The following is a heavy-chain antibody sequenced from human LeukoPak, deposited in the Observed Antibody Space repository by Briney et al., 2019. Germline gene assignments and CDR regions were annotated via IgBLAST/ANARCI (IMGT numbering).Heavy chain of an antibody. D-gene: IGHD3-22*01. CDR3: ASWSSGCVTSGKYYGMDV. V-gene: IGHV1-46*01. Sequence: ASVKVSCKASGYTFTSYYMHWVRQAPGQGLEWMGIINPSGGSTSYAQKFQGRVTMTRDTSTSTVYMELSSLRSEDTAVYYCASWSSGCVTSGKYYGMDVWGQGTTVTVSS. CDR1: GYTFTSYY. J-gene: IGHJ6*02. CDR2: INPSGGST.